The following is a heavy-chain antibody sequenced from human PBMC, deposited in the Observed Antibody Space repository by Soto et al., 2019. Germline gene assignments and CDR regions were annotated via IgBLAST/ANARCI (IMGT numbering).Heavy chain of an antibody. CDR3: ARAGDSSGPVALGY. D-gene: IGHD6-19*01. Sequence: QLQLQESGSGLVKPSQTLSLTCAVSGGSISSGGSSWSRIRQPPGKVLEWIGYIYHSGSTYYNPSLKSRVTISVDRSKNQFSLKLTSVTAADTAVYYCARAGDSSGPVALGYWGQGTLVTVSS. CDR2: IYHSGST. CDR1: GGSISSGGSS. J-gene: IGHJ4*02. V-gene: IGHV4-30-2*01.